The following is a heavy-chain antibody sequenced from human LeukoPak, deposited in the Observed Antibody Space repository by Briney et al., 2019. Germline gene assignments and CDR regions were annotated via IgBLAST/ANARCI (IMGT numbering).Heavy chain of an antibody. J-gene: IGHJ6*03. V-gene: IGHV1-8*01. Sequence: ASVKVSCKASGYTFTSYDINWVRQATGQGLEWMGWMNPNSGNTGYAQKFQGRVTMTRNTSISTAYMELSSLRSEDTAVYYCARGSRGSTSERHLRYYYYYYMDVWGKGTTVTVSS. CDR3: ARGSRGSTSERHLRYYYYYYMDV. CDR2: MNPNSGNT. D-gene: IGHD2-2*01. CDR1: GYTFTSYD.